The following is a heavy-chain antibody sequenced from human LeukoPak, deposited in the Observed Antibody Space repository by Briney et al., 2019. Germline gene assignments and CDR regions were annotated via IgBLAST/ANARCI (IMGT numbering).Heavy chain of an antibody. CDR1: GISISSYA. J-gene: IGHJ5*02. D-gene: IGHD2-2*01. CDR2: ISGSGGST. CDR3: AKAGDIVVVPAAIVFDP. Sequence: PGGSLRLSCVASGISISSYAMNWVRQAPGKGLEWVSAISGSGGSTYYADSVKGRFTISRDNSKNTLYLQMNSLRAEDTAVYYCAKAGDIVVVPAAIVFDPWGQGTLVTVSS. V-gene: IGHV3-23*01.